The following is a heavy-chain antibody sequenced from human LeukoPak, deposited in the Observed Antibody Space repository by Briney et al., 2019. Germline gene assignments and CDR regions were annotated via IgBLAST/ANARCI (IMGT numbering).Heavy chain of an antibody. CDR1: GGSISSYY. CDR2: IYTSGST. Sequence: SETLSLTCTVSGGSISSYYWSWIRQPAEKGLEWIGRIYTSGSTNYNPSLKSRVTMLVDTSKNQFSLKLSSVTAADTAVYYCARDRRLGITIFGVAPLLPFDYWGQGTLVTVSS. J-gene: IGHJ4*02. V-gene: IGHV4-4*07. CDR3: ARDRRLGITIFGVAPLLPFDY. D-gene: IGHD3-3*01.